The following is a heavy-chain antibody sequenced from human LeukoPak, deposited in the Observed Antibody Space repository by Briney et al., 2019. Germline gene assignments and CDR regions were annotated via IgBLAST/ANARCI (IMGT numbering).Heavy chain of an antibody. Sequence: ASVKVSCKASVYTFIEYYIYWVRQAPGHGLEWMGWINPNSGGTNYAQNFHGRVTMTRDTSISTAYMELSRLRSDDTAVYYCARLEGYCSSTSCYAESRVDYWGQGTLVTVSS. V-gene: IGHV1-2*02. CDR2: INPNSGGT. J-gene: IGHJ4*02. CDR3: ARLEGYCSSTSCYAESRVDY. CDR1: VYTFIEYY. D-gene: IGHD2-2*01.